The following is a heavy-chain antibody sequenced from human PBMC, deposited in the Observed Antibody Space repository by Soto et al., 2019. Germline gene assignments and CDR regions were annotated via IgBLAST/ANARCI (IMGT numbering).Heavy chain of an antibody. CDR2: IYYSGST. V-gene: IGHV4-59*01. Sequence: QVQLQESGPGLVKPSETLSLTCTVSGGSISSYYWSWIRRPPGKGLEWIGYIYYSGSTNYNPSLKSRVTISVDTSKNQFSLKLSSVTAADTAVYYCARSGSYRLLFDFWGQGTLVTVSS. D-gene: IGHD1-26*01. J-gene: IGHJ4*02. CDR1: GGSISSYY. CDR3: ARSGSYRLLFDF.